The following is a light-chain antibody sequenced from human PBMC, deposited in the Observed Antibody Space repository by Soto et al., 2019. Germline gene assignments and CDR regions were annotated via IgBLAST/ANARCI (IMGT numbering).Light chain of an antibody. J-gene: IGKJ5*01. CDR2: GGS. Sequence: EIVLTQSPGTLSLSPGERATLSCRASQSVSSSYLAWYQQKPGQAPRLLIYGGSTRATGIPDRISGSGSGTEFTLTISSLQSEDFALYYCQQYGSSPITFGQGTRLEIK. V-gene: IGKV3-20*01. CDR3: QQYGSSPIT. CDR1: QSVSSSY.